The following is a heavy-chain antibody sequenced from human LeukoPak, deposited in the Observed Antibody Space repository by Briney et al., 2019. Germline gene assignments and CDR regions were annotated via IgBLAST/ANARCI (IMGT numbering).Heavy chain of an antibody. CDR2: INPNSGGT. CDR3: ARERTLTICYDY. J-gene: IGHJ4*02. Sequence: VNVSCMDSGYTFTGYYMQWVRPAPGQGLSWMGWINPNSGGTHYAQKFQGRVTLTRDTSHSPACLGLSRLRPGGPAVYYWARERTLTICYDYWGQGNLVTVSS. CDR1: GYTFTGYY. V-gene: IGHV1-2*02. D-gene: IGHD5-12*01.